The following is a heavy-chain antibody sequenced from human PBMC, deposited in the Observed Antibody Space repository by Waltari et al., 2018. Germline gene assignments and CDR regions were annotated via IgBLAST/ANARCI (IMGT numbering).Heavy chain of an antibody. CDR1: GGSISSYY. Sequence: QVQLQESXPGLVXPSETLSLTXTXSGGSISSYYWSWIRQPPGRGLEWIGYIYYSGGTNYNPSLKXRVXISVXTSKXQLSLKLSSVTAADTAVXYCARDRSSWYGDNGXFDXWGQGTXVTXSS. CDR3: ARDRSSWYGDNGXFDX. J-gene: IGHJ3*01. V-gene: IGHV4-59*01. D-gene: IGHD6-13*01. CDR2: IYYSGGT.